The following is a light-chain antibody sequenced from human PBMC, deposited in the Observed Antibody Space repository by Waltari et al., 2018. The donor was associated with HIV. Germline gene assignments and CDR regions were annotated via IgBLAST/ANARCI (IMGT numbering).Light chain of an antibody. Sequence: QSVLTQPPSASGTPGPRVTIPCSGSCSTIGSNTATWYTPLPGTTPKLLFYSNKQRPSGVPDRFSVSKSGTSASLAISGLQSEDEADYYCAAWHDSLNGSWVFGGGTKLTVL. CDR1: CSTIGSNT. J-gene: IGLJ3*02. V-gene: IGLV1-44*01. CDR2: SNK. CDR3: AAWHDSLNGSWV.